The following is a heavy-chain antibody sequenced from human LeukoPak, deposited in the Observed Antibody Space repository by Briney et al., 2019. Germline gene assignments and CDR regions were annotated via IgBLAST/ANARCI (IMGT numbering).Heavy chain of an antibody. V-gene: IGHV3-74*01. CDR2: INSDGSST. Sequence: GGSLRLSCAASGFTFSSYWMHWVRQAPGKGLVWVSRINSDGSSTSYADSVKGRFTISRDNAKNTLYLQMNSLRAEDTAVYYCARERSSQSLWFGELAGRGQGTLVTVSS. D-gene: IGHD3-10*01. CDR3: ARERSSQSLWFGELAG. CDR1: GFTFSSYW. J-gene: IGHJ4*02.